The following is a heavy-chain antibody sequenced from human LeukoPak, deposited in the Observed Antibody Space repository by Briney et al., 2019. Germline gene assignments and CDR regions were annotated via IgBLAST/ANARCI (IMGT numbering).Heavy chain of an antibody. CDR1: GFTFSSYS. CDR2: ISSSSSYI. CDR3: ARDSAETGAFDI. Sequence: GGSLRLSCAASGFTFSSYSMNWVRQAPGKGLEWVSSISSSSSYIYYADSAKGRFTISRDNAKNSLYLQMNSLRAEDTAVYYCARDSAETGAFDIWGQGTMVTVSS. V-gene: IGHV3-21*01. D-gene: IGHD1-14*01. J-gene: IGHJ3*02.